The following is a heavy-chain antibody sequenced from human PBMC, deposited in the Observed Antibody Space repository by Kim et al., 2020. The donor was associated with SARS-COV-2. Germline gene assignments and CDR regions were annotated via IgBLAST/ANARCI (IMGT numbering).Heavy chain of an antibody. Sequence: GGSLRLSCAASGFTFSNAWMSWVRQAPGKGLEWVGRIKSKTDGGTTDYAAPVKGRFTIPRDDSKNTLYLQMNSLKTEDTAVYYCTHLILGDNWNDLRGNGWYYYYGMDVSGQGTTVTVSS. D-gene: IGHD1-1*01. V-gene: IGHV3-15*01. CDR1: GFTFSNAW. CDR3: THLILGDNWNDLRGNGWYYYYGMDV. J-gene: IGHJ6*02. CDR2: IKSKTDGGTT.